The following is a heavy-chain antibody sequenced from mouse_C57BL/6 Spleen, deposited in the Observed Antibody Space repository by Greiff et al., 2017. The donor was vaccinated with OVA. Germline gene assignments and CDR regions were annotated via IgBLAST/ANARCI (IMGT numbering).Heavy chain of an antibody. Sequence: DVMLVESEGGLVQPGSSMKLSCTASGFTFSDYYMAWVRQVPEKGLEWVANINYDGSSTYYLDSLKSRFIISRDNAKNILYLQMSSLKSEDTATYYCARAEIYYGYDGWYFDVWGTGTTVTVSS. V-gene: IGHV5-16*01. CDR2: INYDGSST. CDR3: ARAEIYYGYDGWYFDV. CDR1: GFTFSDYY. J-gene: IGHJ1*03. D-gene: IGHD2-2*01.